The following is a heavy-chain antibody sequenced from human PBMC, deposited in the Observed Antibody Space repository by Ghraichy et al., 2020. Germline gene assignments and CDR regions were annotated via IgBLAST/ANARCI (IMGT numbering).Heavy chain of an antibody. CDR2: IIPIFGTA. J-gene: IGHJ5*02. CDR3: ARGRPPRGTVTTP. Sequence: SVKVSCKASGGTFSSYAISWVRQAPGQGLEWMGGIIPIFGTANYAQKFQGRVTITADESTSTAYMELSSLRSEDTAVYYCARGRPPRGTVTTPWGQGTLVTVSS. CDR1: GGTFSSYA. V-gene: IGHV1-69*13. D-gene: IGHD4-17*01.